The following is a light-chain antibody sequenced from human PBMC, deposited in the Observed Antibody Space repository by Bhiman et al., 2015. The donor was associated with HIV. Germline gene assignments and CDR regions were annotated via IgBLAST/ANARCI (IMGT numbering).Light chain of an antibody. J-gene: IGLJ1*01. Sequence: QSVLTQPPSVSAAPGQTVTISCSGSFSNIETNYVSWYQQLPGTAPKLLIYDNNMRPSGIPDRFSGSKSGTSATLGITGLQTGDEADYYCGTWDTSLSAGGVFGTGTKVTVL. CDR1: FSNIETNY. CDR2: DNN. CDR3: GTWDTSLSAGGV. V-gene: IGLV1-51*01.